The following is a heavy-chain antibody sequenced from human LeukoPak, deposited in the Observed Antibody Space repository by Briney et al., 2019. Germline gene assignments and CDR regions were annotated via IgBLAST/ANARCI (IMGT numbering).Heavy chain of an antibody. CDR3: ARGDRYGSGSYYFDY. CDR1: GGSFSGYY. J-gene: IGHJ4*02. V-gene: IGHV4-34*01. Sequence: KPSETLSLTCAVYGGSFSGYYWSWIRQPPGKGLEWIGEINHSGSTNYNPSLKSRVTISVDTSKNQFSLKLSSVTAADTAVYYCARGDRYGSGSYYFDYWGQGTLVTVSS. D-gene: IGHD3-10*01. CDR2: INHSGST.